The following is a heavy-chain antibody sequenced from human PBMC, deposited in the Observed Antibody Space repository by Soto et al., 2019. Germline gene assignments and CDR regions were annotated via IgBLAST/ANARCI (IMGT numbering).Heavy chain of an antibody. CDR1: GFIFRDFY. CDR2: ISASGNYT. CDR3: ARGGGYSYGYIGY. Sequence: PGGSLRLSCAASGFIFRDFYMSWIRHTPAKGLEWISYISASGNYTKYADSVKGRFTISRDNAKNTVYLQMNSLRDEDTAVYYCARGGGYSYGYIGYWGQGTLVTVSS. D-gene: IGHD5-18*01. V-gene: IGHV3-11*06. J-gene: IGHJ4*02.